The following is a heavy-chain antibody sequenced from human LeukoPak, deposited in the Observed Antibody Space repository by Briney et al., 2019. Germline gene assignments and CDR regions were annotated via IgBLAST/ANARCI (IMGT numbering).Heavy chain of an antibody. CDR2: IYWNNDN. CDR1: GFSLNTPGVG. V-gene: IGHV2-5*01. J-gene: IGHJ4*02. D-gene: IGHD4-17*01. Sequence: SGPTLVNPTQTLTLTCTFSGFSLNTPGVGVGWIRQPPGKALEWLALIYWNNDNRYSPSLRSRLTITKDTSKNQVVLTMTKMDPVDTATYYCAHYGDSRFLHYFDYWGQGTLITVSS. CDR3: AHYGDSRFLHYFDY.